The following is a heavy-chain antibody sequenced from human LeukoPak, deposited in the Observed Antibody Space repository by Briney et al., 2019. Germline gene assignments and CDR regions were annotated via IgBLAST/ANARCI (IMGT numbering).Heavy chain of an antibody. CDR2: IYYSGST. CDR1: GGSISSYY. V-gene: IGHV4-59*12. CDR3: ARLLPRRITMVRGVINMDV. J-gene: IGHJ6*03. D-gene: IGHD3-10*01. Sequence: SETLSLTCTVSGGSISSYYWSWIRQPPGKGLEWIGYIYYSGSTNYNPSLKSRVTISVDTSKNQFSLKLSSVTAADTAVYYCARLLPRRITMVRGVINMDVWGKGTTVTVSS.